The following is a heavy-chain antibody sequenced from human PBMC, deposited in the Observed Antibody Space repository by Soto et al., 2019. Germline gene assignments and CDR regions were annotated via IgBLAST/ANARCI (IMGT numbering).Heavy chain of an antibody. CDR2: ISYGGISE. Sequence: GGSLRLSCAASGFTFSAYDMHWVRQAPDMGLEWVAVISYGGISEYYADSVKGRFTISRDNYKNSLILQMNSLRTEDTAVYYCARSGGGYGRGNWFDPWGRGTLVTVSS. V-gene: IGHV3-30*03. D-gene: IGHD6-25*01. CDR3: ARSGGGYGRGNWFDP. J-gene: IGHJ5*02. CDR1: GFTFSAYD.